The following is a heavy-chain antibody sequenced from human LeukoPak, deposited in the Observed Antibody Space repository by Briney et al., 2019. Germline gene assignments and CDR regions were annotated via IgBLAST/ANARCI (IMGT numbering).Heavy chain of an antibody. CDR1: GFTFSNAW. CDR2: IKSKTDGETT. Sequence: AGGSLRLSCAASGFTFSNAWMSWVRQAPGKGLEWVVRIKSKTDGETTDYAAPVKDRFTVSRDDSKDTLYLQMSSLKAEDTAVYYCTTNAGTYGIDGWGQGTMVTVSS. D-gene: IGHD1-26*01. V-gene: IGHV3-15*01. CDR3: TTNAGTYGIDG. J-gene: IGHJ3*01.